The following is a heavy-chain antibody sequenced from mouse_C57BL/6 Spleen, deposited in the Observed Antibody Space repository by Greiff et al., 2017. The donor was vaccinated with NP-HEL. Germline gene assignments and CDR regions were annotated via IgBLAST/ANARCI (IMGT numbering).Heavy chain of an antibody. CDR3: ARDYGNTYAMDY. V-gene: IGHV5-16*01. CDR2: INYDGSST. D-gene: IGHD2-1*01. Sequence: DVKLVESEGGLVQPGSSMKLSCTASGFTFSDYYMAWVRQVPEKGLEWVANINYDGSSTYYLDSLKSRFTISRDNAKNSLYLQMSSLKSEDAATYYCARDYGNTYAMDYWGQGTSVTVSS. J-gene: IGHJ4*01. CDR1: GFTFSDYY.